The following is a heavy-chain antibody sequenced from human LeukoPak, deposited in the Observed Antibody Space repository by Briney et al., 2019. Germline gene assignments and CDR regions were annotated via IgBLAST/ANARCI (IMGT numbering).Heavy chain of an antibody. CDR3: ARGGSIAARPIDY. CDR1: GFTFSSYA. J-gene: IGHJ4*02. CDR2: ISSNGGST. D-gene: IGHD6-6*01. Sequence: GGSLRLSCAASGFTFSSYAMHWVRQAPGKGLEYVSAISSNGGSTYYANSVKGRFTVSRDNSKNTLFLQMGSLRAEDMAVYYCARGGSIAARPIDYWGQGTLVTVSS. V-gene: IGHV3-64*01.